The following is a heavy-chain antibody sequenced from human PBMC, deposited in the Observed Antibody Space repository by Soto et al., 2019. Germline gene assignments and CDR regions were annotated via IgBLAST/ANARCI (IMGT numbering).Heavy chain of an antibody. CDR1: GSITGYY. V-gene: IGHV4-59*01. D-gene: IGHD2-15*01. CDR3: ARERKGFGYIKF. CDR2: MFHGGTT. Sequence: SETLSLTFTVSGSITGYYWSWVRQPPGKRLGWIGYMFHGGTTKYNPSLQSRVTFSLDTAKNQFSLSLTSVTAADTALYYCARERKGFGYIKFWGQGALVNVSS. J-gene: IGHJ4*03.